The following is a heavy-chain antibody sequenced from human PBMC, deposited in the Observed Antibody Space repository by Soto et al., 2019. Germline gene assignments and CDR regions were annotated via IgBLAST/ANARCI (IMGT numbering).Heavy chain of an antibody. CDR3: ARGVTVVTPSYYYGMDV. V-gene: IGHV1-18*01. J-gene: IGHJ6*02. CDR2: ISAYNGNT. Sequence: QVQLVQSGAEVKKPGASVKVSCKASGYTFTSYGISWVRQAPGQGLEWMGWISAYNGNTNYAQKLQGRVTMTTDTSTSTAYMERRSLRSDDTAVYYCARGVTVVTPSYYYGMDVWGQGTTVTVSS. CDR1: GYTFTSYG. D-gene: IGHD2-21*02.